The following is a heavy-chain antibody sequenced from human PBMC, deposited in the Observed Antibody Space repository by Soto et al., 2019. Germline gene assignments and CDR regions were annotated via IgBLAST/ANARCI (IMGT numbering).Heavy chain of an antibody. V-gene: IGHV4-4*02. Sequence: PSETLSLTCAVSGGAISSTNWWSWVRQPPGKGLEWIGEIYHSGSTNYNPSLKSRVTISVDKSKNQFSLKLNSVTAADTAVYYCARDPGYSGYETYIWLDPCGQGTLVTVYS. D-gene: IGHD5-12*01. CDR1: GGAISSTNW. CDR3: ARDPGYSGYETYIWLDP. J-gene: IGHJ5*02. CDR2: IYHSGST.